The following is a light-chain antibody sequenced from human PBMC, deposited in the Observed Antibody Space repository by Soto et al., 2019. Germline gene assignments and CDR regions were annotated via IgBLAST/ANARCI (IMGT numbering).Light chain of an antibody. CDR2: DAS. CDR3: QQYDNLPLT. CDR1: QAIGRY. V-gene: IGKV1-33*01. J-gene: IGKJ2*01. Sequence: DIQMTQSPSSLSASVGDRVTITCQASQAIGRYLNWYQQKPGKAPKLLIYDASNLQTGVPSRFSRSGSGTGFTFTISSLQPEDIATYYCQQYDNLPLTFGQGTKLEIK.